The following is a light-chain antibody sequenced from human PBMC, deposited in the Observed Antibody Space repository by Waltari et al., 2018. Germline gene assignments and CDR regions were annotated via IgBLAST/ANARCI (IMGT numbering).Light chain of an antibody. Sequence: QSALTQPASVSGSPGQSIPISCTGTRSDVGGYNYVSWYHQHPGKAPKLMIYDVSKRPSGVSNRFSGSKSGNTASLTISGLQAEDEADYYCSSYTSSSTYVFGTGTKVTVL. CDR3: SSYTSSSTYV. J-gene: IGLJ1*01. CDR1: RSDVGGYNY. V-gene: IGLV2-14*01. CDR2: DVS.